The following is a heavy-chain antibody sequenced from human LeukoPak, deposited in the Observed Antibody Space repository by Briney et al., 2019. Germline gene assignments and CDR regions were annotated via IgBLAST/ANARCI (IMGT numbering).Heavy chain of an antibody. J-gene: IGHJ3*02. CDR1: GFTFSNAW. Sequence: GGSLRLSCAASGFTFSNAWMSWVRQAPGKGLEWVSYISSSSSTIYYADSVKGRFTISRDNAKNSLYLQMNTLRAEDTAVYYCARELNYYDSSGYYPGAFDIWGQGTMVTVSS. CDR3: ARELNYYDSSGYYPGAFDI. CDR2: ISSSSSTI. D-gene: IGHD3-22*01. V-gene: IGHV3-48*01.